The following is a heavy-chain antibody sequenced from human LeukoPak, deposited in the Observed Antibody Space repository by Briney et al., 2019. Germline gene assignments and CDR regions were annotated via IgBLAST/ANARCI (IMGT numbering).Heavy chain of an antibody. J-gene: IGHJ3*02. V-gene: IGHV4-39*07. Sequence: KSSETLSLTCTVSGGSISSSTYYWGWIRQPPGKGLEWIGNIDYSGSTYYSTSLKSRVTISVDTSKNQVSLNLSSVTAADTAVYYCARRRLYRPGDAFDIWGQGTMVTVSS. CDR1: GGSISSSTYY. CDR3: ARRRLYRPGDAFDI. CDR2: IDYSGST. D-gene: IGHD2/OR15-2a*01.